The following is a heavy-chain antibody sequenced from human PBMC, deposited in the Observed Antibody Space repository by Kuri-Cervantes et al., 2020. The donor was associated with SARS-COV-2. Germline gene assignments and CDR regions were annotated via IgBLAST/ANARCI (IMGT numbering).Heavy chain of an antibody. Sequence: GGSLRLSCAASGFTVSSNYMSWVRQAPGKGLEWVSVIYSGGSTYYADSVKGRFTISRYNSKNTMYLHMNSMRAEDTAVSYCAKDKLEFDWLGSFDYWGQGTMVIVSS. D-gene: IGHD3-9*01. J-gene: IGHJ4*02. CDR3: AKDKLEFDWLGSFDY. CDR2: IYSGGST. V-gene: IGHV3-53*04. CDR1: GFTVSSNY.